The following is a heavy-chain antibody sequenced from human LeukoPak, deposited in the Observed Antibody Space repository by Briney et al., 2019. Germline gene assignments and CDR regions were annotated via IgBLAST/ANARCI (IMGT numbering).Heavy chain of an antibody. CDR3: AKSRNFFYYGMDV. CDR2: IWYGGSNK. J-gene: IGHJ6*02. Sequence: GGSLRLSCAASGFTFSSYGMHWVRQAPGKGLEWVAVIWYGGSNKYYADSVKGRFTISRDNSKNTLYVQMNRLRTEDTAVYYCAKSRNFFYYGMDVWGQGTTVTVSS. V-gene: IGHV3-30*02. CDR1: GFTFSSYG.